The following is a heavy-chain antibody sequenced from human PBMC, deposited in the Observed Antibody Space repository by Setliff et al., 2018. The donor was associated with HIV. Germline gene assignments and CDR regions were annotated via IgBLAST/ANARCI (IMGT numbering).Heavy chain of an antibody. V-gene: IGHV4-61*09. CDR3: ARGIAVAGPYFDY. Sequence: PSETLSLTCTVSGGSISSGSYYWSWIRQPAGKGLEWIGHISTSGSSKNTPSLKSRVTISVDTPKNEFSLKLSSMTAADTAVYYCARGIAVAGPYFDYWGQGTLVTVS. D-gene: IGHD6-19*01. CDR2: ISTSGSS. J-gene: IGHJ4*02. CDR1: GGSISSGSYY.